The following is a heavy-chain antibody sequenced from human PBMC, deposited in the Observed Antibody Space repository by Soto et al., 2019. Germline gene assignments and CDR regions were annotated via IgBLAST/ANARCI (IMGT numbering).Heavy chain of an antibody. CDR1: GFTFSSYS. Sequence: PGGSLRLSCAASGFTFSSYSMNWVRQAPGKGLEWVSSISSSSSYIYYADSVKGRFTISRDNAKNSLYLQMNSLRAEDTAVYYCASSIAAAVLGTNYWGQGTLATVSS. J-gene: IGHJ4*02. V-gene: IGHV3-21*01. D-gene: IGHD6-13*01. CDR3: ASSIAAAVLGTNY. CDR2: ISSSSSYI.